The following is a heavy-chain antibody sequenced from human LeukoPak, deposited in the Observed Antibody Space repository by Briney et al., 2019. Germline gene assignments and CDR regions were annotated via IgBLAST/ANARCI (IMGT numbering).Heavy chain of an antibody. V-gene: IGHV4-59*01. D-gene: IGHD2-15*01. CDR1: GGSISSYF. J-gene: IGHJ4*02. CDR3: ARDACSGGSCYFDY. Sequence: SETLSLTCTVSGGSISSYFWSWIRQPPGKGLEWIGFINNSGSTNYNPSLKSRVTISVDTSRNQFSLNLSSVTAADTAVYYCARDACSGGSCYFDYWGQGILVTVSS. CDR2: INNSGST.